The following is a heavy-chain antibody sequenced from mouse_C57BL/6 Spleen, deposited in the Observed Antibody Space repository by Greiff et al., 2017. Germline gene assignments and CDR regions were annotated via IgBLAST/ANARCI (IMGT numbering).Heavy chain of an antibody. J-gene: IGHJ4*01. V-gene: IGHV1-64*01. Sequence: QVQLQQPGAELVKPGASVKLSCKASGYTFTSYWMHWVKQRPGQGLEWIGMIHPNSGSTNYNEKFKSKATLTVDKSSSTAYMQLSSLTSEDSAVYYCAREGIYEYDGYAMDYWGQGTSVTVSS. D-gene: IGHD2-4*01. CDR3: AREGIYEYDGYAMDY. CDR1: GYTFTSYW. CDR2: IHPNSGST.